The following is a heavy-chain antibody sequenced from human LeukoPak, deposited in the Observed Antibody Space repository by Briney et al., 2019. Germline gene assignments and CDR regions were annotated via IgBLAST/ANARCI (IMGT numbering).Heavy chain of an antibody. CDR2: ISNSGSPI. Sequence: GGSLRLSCAASGFIFSTYEMTWVRQAPRKGLEWVSYISNSGSPIYYADSVKGRFTISRDNAKNSLYLQMNNLRAEDTAVYYCARGRGYVSGSPDYWGQGTLVTVSS. J-gene: IGHJ4*02. D-gene: IGHD3-10*01. V-gene: IGHV3-48*03. CDR1: GFIFSTYE. CDR3: ARGRGYVSGSPDY.